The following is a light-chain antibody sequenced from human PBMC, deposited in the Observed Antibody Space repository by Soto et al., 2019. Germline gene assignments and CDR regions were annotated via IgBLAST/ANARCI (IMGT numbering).Light chain of an antibody. CDR1: HIIIYNNTYNY. Sequence: EIVMTQSPLTLPGTPRELASSSFNSTHIIIYNNTYNYLDWYVQKPGQSRQLLIYFGSNRAPGVPDRFSGSGSGTDFTLKINRVEAEDVGTYYCMQALQSLTFGQGTRLENK. J-gene: IGKJ5*01. CDR3: MQALQSLT. CDR2: FGS. V-gene: IGKV2-28*01.